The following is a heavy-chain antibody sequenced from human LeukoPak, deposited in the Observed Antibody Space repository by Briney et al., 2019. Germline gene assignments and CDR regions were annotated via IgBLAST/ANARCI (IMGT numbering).Heavy chain of an antibody. J-gene: IGHJ4*02. CDR1: GFTFSSYG. D-gene: IGHD6-13*01. V-gene: IGHV3-30*18. CDR2: ISYDGSNK. CDR3: AKSYPLYSSSWYDY. Sequence: PGRSLRLSCAASGFTFSSYGMHWVRQAPGKGLEWVAVISYDGSNKYYADSVKGRFTISRDNSKNTLYLQMNSLRAEDTAVYYCAKSYPLYSSSWYDYWGQGTLVTVSS.